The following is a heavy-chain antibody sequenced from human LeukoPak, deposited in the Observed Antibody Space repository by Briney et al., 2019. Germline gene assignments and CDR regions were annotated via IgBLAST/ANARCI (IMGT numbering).Heavy chain of an antibody. CDR2: VYPGDSDT. V-gene: IGHV5-51*01. D-gene: IGHD3-22*01. J-gene: IGHJ4*02. CDR3: ARHWPDSSSPLDY. Sequence: GEPLKISCKSSGYSFSSYWIAWVRQMPGKAPEWMGIVYPGDSDTRYSPSFQGRVTFSADKSISTAFLQWSSLKASDTAMYFCARHWPDSSSPLDYWGQGTLVTVSS. CDR1: GYSFSSYW.